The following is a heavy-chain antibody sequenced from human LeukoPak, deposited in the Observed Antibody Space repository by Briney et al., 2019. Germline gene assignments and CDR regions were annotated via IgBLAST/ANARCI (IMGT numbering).Heavy chain of an antibody. Sequence: GGSLRLSCAASGFTFSSYGMHWVRQAPGKGLEWVAVISYDGSNKYYADSVKGRFNISRDNSKNTLYLQMNSLRAEDTAVYYCAKDRVAYQWLVEDYFDYWGQGTLVTVSS. CDR3: AKDRVAYQWLVEDYFDY. V-gene: IGHV3-30*18. CDR1: GFTFSSYG. J-gene: IGHJ4*02. D-gene: IGHD6-19*01. CDR2: ISYDGSNK.